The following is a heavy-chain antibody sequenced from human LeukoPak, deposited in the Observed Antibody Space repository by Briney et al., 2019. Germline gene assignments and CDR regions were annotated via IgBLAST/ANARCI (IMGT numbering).Heavy chain of an antibody. V-gene: IGHV3-48*04. Sequence: GGSLRLSCVASGFTFSDYSMNWVRQAPGKGLEWVSHISRDRTTIYYADSVKGRFTISRDNAKNTLYLQMNSLRAADTAVYYCATDMQGTTAFDYWGQGTLVTVSS. CDR2: ISRDRTTI. CDR1: GFTFSDYS. CDR3: ATDMQGTTAFDY. J-gene: IGHJ4*02. D-gene: IGHD1-1*01.